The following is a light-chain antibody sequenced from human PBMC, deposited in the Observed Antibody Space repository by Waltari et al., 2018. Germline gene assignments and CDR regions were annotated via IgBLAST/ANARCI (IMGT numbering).Light chain of an antibody. Sequence: QSVLTQPPSVSGAPGQRVTISCTGSSSNIGAGYDVHWYQQLPGTAPKLLIYGNSHRPSGVPDRFSGSKSGPCASLAITGLQAEDEADYYCQSYDSSLSHWVLGGGTKLTVL. J-gene: IGLJ3*02. CDR3: QSYDSSLSHWV. V-gene: IGLV1-40*01. CDR1: SSNIGAGYD. CDR2: GNS.